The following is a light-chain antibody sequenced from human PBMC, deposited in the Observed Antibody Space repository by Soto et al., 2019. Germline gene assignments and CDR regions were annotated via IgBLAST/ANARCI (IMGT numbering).Light chain of an antibody. CDR2: GAS. J-gene: IGKJ1*01. Sequence: EIVMTQSPATLSVSPGERATLSCRASQSVSGNLSWYQQKPGQAPSLLIYGASTRATGIPGRFSGSGSATEFTLTISSLQSEEFAVYYCQQYNNLPKTFGQWTKVDIK. V-gene: IGKV3-15*01. CDR3: QQYNNLPKT. CDR1: QSVSGN.